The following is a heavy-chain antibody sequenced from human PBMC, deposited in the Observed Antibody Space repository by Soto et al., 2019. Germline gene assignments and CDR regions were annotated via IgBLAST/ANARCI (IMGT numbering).Heavy chain of an antibody. J-gene: IGHJ5*02. CDR1: GFTFSLYG. Sequence: QVQLVESGGGVVQPGRSLRLSCAASGFTFSLYGIHWVRQAPGKGLEWLAVISHDESTKYYADSVKGRFTVSRDNSKNSVYLQMNSLRGEDTAIYYCAKDFPSGSSRYDRFDPWGLGTSVIVS. V-gene: IGHV3-30*18. D-gene: IGHD6-19*01. CDR3: AKDFPSGSSRYDRFDP. CDR2: ISHDESTK.